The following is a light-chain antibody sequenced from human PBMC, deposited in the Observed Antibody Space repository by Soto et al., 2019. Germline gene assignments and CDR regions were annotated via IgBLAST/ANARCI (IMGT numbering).Light chain of an antibody. Sequence: EIVLTQSPATLSLSPGERATLSCRASQSVSSYLAWYQQKPGQAPRLLIYDASNRATGIPARFSSSGSGTDFTLTISSLEPEDFAVYYCQQRSNCPWTFGQGTKVEIK. CDR1: QSVSSY. V-gene: IGKV3-11*01. CDR2: DAS. J-gene: IGKJ1*01. CDR3: QQRSNCPWT.